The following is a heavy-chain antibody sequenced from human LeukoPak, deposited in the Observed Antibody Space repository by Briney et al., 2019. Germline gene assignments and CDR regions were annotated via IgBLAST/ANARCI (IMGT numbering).Heavy chain of an antibody. J-gene: IGHJ4*02. CDR2: ISGSTNTI. CDR1: GFTFSDYY. CDR3: ARGGGIVGATKLDY. V-gene: IGHV3-11*01. Sequence: PGGSLRLSCAASGFTFSDYYMTWIRQAPGKGLEWVSYISGSTNTIYYADSVKGRFTISRDNAKNSLYLQMNSLRAEDTAVYYRARGGGIVGATKLDYWGQGTLVTVSS. D-gene: IGHD1-26*01.